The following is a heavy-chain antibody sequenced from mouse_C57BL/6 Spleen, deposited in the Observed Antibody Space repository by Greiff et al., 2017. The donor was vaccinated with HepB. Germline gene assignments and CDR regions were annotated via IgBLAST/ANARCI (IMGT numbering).Heavy chain of an antibody. Sequence: EVKLEESGGGLVQPGGSLKLSCAASGFTFSDYGMAWVRQAPRKGPEWVAFISNLAYSIYYADTVTGRFTISRENAKNTLYLEMSSLRSEDTAMYYCARTGGYTTIGYFDVWGTGTTVTVSS. CDR1: GFTFSDYG. CDR3: ARTGGYTTIGYFDV. J-gene: IGHJ1*03. V-gene: IGHV5-15*04. CDR2: ISNLAYSI. D-gene: IGHD1-1*01.